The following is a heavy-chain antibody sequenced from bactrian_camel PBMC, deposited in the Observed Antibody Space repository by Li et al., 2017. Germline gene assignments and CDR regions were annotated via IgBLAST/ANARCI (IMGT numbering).Heavy chain of an antibody. CDR1: GYTYSRYC. CDR2: IDSAGST. CDR3: AAKYSGRWSDVLPCSIYRLADFGY. D-gene: IGHD2*01. Sequence: HVQLVESGGGSVQPGGSLRLSCAASGYTYSRYCMGWFRQAPGKEREGVATIDSAGSTVYADSVKGRFTISKDTPKNTLYLQMSSLKPEDTAMYYCAAKYSGRWSDVLPCSIYRLADFGYRGQGTQVTVS. J-gene: IGHJ6*01. V-gene: IGHV3S53*01.